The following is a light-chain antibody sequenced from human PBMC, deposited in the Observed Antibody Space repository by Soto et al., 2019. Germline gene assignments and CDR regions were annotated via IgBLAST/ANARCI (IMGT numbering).Light chain of an antibody. CDR3: QQYNNWLIT. CDR2: GAS. J-gene: IGKJ5*01. CDR1: QSVSGN. V-gene: IGKV3-15*01. Sequence: EIVMTQSPATLSVSPGERATLSCRASQSVSGNLAWYQQKPGQAPSLLIYGASTRATGLPARFSGSGSGTEFTLTISSLQSEDFAVYYCQQYNNWLITFGQATRLEIK.